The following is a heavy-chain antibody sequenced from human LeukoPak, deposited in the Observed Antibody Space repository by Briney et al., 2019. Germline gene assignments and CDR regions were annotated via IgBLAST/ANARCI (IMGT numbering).Heavy chain of an antibody. CDR3: ARDLASTSDYDFWIGFDP. CDR2: ISAYNGNT. V-gene: IGHV1-18*01. Sequence: EASVKVSRKASGYTFTSYGISWVRQAPGQGLEWMGWISAYNGNTNYAQKLQGRVTMTTDTSTSTAYMELRSLRSDDTAVYYCARDLASTSDYDFWIGFDPWGQGTLVTVSS. J-gene: IGHJ5*02. D-gene: IGHD3-3*01. CDR1: GYTFTSYG.